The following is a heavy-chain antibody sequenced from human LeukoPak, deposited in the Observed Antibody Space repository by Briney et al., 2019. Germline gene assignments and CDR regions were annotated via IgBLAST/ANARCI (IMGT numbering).Heavy chain of an antibody. J-gene: IGHJ4*02. CDR3: AKVIREVDMSYDY. CDR2: ITGSDGRT. V-gene: IGHV3-23*01. CDR1: GFTFNNYA. D-gene: IGHD5-24*01. Sequence: GESLRLSCAASGFTFNNYAMSWVRQAPGKGLEWVSAITGSDGRTFYADSVKGRFTISRDNSKNTLYLQMNSLRAEDTAVYYCAKVIREVDMSYDYWGQGTLVTVSS.